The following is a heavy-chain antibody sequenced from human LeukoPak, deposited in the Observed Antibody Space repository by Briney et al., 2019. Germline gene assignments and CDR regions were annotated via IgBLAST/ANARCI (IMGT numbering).Heavy chain of an antibody. V-gene: IGHV4-4*02. CDR1: GDSISSSNW. CDR3: ARDLGTALRRPY. CDR2: IYHSGST. Sequence: KPSETLSLTCTVSGDSISSSNWWTWVRQSPGKGLEWIGEIYHSGSTSYNPSLKSRVTILVDKSKNQFSLKLNSVTAADTGVYYCARDLGTALRRPYWGQGILVTVSS. J-gene: IGHJ4*02. D-gene: IGHD3-10*01.